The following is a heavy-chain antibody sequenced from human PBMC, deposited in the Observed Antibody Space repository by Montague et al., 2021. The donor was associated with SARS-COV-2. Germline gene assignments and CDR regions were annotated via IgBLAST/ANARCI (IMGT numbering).Heavy chain of an antibody. J-gene: IGHJ5*02. CDR2: IYYSATT. V-gene: IGHV4-59*12. CDR1: GGSITNYY. CDR3: ARLRRGTYYVSFDP. Sequence: SETLYLTCTVSGGSITNYYWTWIRQSPGRGLEWIGYIYYSATTNYNPSLKSRVTMSIDTSKNQFSLSLSSVTAADSAVYYCARLRRGTYYVSFDPWGQGALVSVSS. D-gene: IGHD1-26*01.